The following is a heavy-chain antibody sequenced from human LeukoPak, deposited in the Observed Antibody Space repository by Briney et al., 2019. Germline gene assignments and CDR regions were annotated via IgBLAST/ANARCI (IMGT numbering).Heavy chain of an antibody. CDR3: ARPNPSGWYFDY. D-gene: IGHD6-19*01. V-gene: IGHV3-72*01. CDR1: GFTFSDHY. Sequence: GGSLRLSCVASGFTFSDHYMDWVRQAPGKGLERVGRIRNKGSSYTTEYAASVKGRFIISREDSKNSLFLQMNSLTTEDTAVYYCARPNPSGWYFDYWGQGTLVTVSS. J-gene: IGHJ4*02. CDR2: IRNKGSSYTT.